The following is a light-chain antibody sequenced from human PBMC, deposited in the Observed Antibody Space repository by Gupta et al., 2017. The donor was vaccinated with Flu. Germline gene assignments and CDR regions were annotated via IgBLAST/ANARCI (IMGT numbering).Light chain of an antibody. CDR3: KQSLSTPFT. J-gene: IGKJ3*01. CDR2: LAS. Sequence: VTPGESASISCRSSQVLGNNNGHNYLQWYLQKPGQSPQLIIYLASTRTYGVPARFVGSGSGTDFTLKINKVEAEDVGVYYCKQSLSTPFTFGPGTKVEIK. V-gene: IGKV2-28*01. CDR1: QVLGNNNGHNY.